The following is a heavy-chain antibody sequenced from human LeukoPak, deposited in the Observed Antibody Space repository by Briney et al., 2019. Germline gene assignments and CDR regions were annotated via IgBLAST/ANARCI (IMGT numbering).Heavy chain of an antibody. D-gene: IGHD2-21*02. CDR1: GYTFTGYY. J-gene: IGHJ4*02. Sequence: ASVKVSCKASGYTFTGYYMHWVRQTPEQGLERMGWINPNSGGTNYAQKFQGRVTMIRDTCINTHYMELSRMRSDDTAVYYCARGGNIVVVTAIFWGQGTLVTVSS. V-gene: IGHV1-2*02. CDR3: ARGGNIVVVTAIF. CDR2: INPNSGGT.